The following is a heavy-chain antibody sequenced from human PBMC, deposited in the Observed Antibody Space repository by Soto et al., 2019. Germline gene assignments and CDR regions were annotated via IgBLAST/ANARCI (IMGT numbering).Heavy chain of an antibody. J-gene: IGHJ5*02. Sequence: QVQLVQSGAEVKKPGASVKVSCKASGYTFTSYGISWVRQAPGQGLEWMGWISAYNGNTNYAQKLQGRVTMTTDTSTSTAYMELRSLRSDDTAVYYCARDLREYCSSTSCYQWFDPWDQGTLVTVSS. D-gene: IGHD2-2*01. V-gene: IGHV1-18*04. CDR1: GYTFTSYG. CDR2: ISAYNGNT. CDR3: ARDLREYCSSTSCYQWFDP.